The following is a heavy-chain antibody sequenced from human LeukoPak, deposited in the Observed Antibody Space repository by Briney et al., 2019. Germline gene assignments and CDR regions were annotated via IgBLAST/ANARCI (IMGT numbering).Heavy chain of an antibody. CDR2: IIPIFGTA. J-gene: IGHJ6*03. V-gene: IGHV1-69*05. CDR3: ARAYYELPNHYYYYMDV. D-gene: IGHD3-3*01. CDR1: GGIFSSYA. Sequence: GASVKVSCKASGGIFSSYAISWVRQAPGQGLEWMGGIIPIFGTANYAQKFQGRVTITTDESTSTAYMGLSSLRSEDTAVYYCARAYYELPNHYYYYMDVWGKGTTVTVSS.